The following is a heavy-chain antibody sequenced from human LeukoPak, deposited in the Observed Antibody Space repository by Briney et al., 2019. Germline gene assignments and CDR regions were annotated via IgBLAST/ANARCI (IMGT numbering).Heavy chain of an antibody. CDR1: GGSFSGYY. V-gene: IGHV4-34*01. CDR2: INHSGST. J-gene: IGHJ4*02. Sequence: KTSETLSLTCAVYGGSFSGYYWSWIRQPPGKGLEWIGEINHSGSTNYNPSLKSRVTISVDTSKNQFSLKLSSVTAADTAVYYCASGLPFDYWGQGTLVTVST. CDR3: ASGLPFDY.